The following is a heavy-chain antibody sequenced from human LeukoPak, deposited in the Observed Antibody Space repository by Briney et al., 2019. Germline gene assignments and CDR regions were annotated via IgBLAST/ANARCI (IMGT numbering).Heavy chain of an antibody. CDR3: TRLQIAVAGPNWFDP. Sequence: GGSLRLSCAASKFTFSPYWMSWVRQAPGKGLEWVANIKQDGSVQFYMDSLKGRFSVSRDNAKNSLYLQMNGLRVEDTAVYYCTRLQIAVAGPNWFDPWGQGTLVTVSS. D-gene: IGHD6-19*01. V-gene: IGHV3-7*01. CDR2: IKQDGSVQ. CDR1: KFTFSPYW. J-gene: IGHJ5*02.